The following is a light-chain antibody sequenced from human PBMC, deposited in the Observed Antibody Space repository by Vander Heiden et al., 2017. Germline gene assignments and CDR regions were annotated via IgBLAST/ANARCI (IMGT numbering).Light chain of an antibody. CDR1: QSVSNTY. J-gene: IGKJ2*01. Sequence: EIVLTQSPGTLSLSPGERATLSCRARQSVSNTYLAWYQQKPGQAPRLLIYGASSRATGIPDRFSGSGSGTDFTLTISRLEPEDFAVYYCQQYGSSPPYTFGQGTKLEIK. V-gene: IGKV3-20*01. CDR3: QQYGSSPPYT. CDR2: GAS.